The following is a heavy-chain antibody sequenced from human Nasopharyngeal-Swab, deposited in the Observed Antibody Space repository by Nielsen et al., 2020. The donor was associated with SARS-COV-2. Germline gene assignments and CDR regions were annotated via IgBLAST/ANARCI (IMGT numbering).Heavy chain of an antibody. CDR3: ARSSYYYGSGSWFDP. D-gene: IGHD3-10*01. V-gene: IGHV4-59*13. CDR1: GGSISSYY. CDR2: IYYSGST. Sequence: ETLSLTCTVSGGSISSYYWSWIRQPPGKGLEWIGYIYYSGSTNYNPSLKSRVTISVDTSKNQFSLKLSSVTAADTAVYYCARSSYYYGSGSWFDPWGQGTLVTVSS. J-gene: IGHJ5*02.